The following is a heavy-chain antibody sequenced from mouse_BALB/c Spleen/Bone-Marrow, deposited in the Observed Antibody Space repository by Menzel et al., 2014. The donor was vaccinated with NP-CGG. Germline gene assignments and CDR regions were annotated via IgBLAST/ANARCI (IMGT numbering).Heavy chain of an antibody. J-gene: IGHJ4*01. CDR2: IYPGNSDT. V-gene: IGHV1-5*01. D-gene: IGHD2-3*01. Sequence: EVHLVESGTVLARPGASVKMSCKASGYSFTSYWMHWVKQRPGQGLEWIGAIYPGNSDTSYNQKFKGKAKLTAVTSASTAYMELSSLTNEDSAVYYCTRRWLLHGFYAMDYWGQGTSVTVSS. CDR1: GYSFTSYW. CDR3: TRRWLLHGFYAMDY.